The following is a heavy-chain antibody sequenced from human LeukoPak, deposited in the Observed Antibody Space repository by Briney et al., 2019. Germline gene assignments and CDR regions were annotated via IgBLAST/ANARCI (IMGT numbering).Heavy chain of an antibody. CDR1: GFTFNTYT. CDR3: AKDQGLPGYYYYMGV. Sequence: GESLRLSCAASGFTFNTYTMYWVRQAPGKGLEWVSGISNSGGSTYYADSVKGRFTISRDNSKNTLYLQMNSLRAEDTAVYYCAKDQGLPGYYYYMGVWGKGTTVTVSS. D-gene: IGHD5/OR15-5a*01. V-gene: IGHV3-23*01. CDR2: ISNSGGST. J-gene: IGHJ6*03.